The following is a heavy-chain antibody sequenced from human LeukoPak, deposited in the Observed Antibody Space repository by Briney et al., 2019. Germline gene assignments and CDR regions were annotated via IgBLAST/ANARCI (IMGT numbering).Heavy chain of an antibody. D-gene: IGHD5-18*01. Sequence: ASVKVSCKASGYTFTSYYMHWVRQAPGQGLEWMGIINPSGGSTSYAQKFQGRVTMTRDMSTSTVYMELSSLRSEDTVVYYCARVGSYVTYFDYWGQGTLVTVSS. V-gene: IGHV1-46*01. CDR2: INPSGGST. J-gene: IGHJ4*02. CDR3: ARVGSYVTYFDY. CDR1: GYTFTSYY.